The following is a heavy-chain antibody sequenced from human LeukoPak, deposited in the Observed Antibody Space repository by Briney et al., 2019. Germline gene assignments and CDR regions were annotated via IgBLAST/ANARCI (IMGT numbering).Heavy chain of an antibody. Sequence: GGSLRLSCAVSGFTVSGNYMSWVRQAPGKGLEWVSLIYSGGTTYYADSVKGRFTISRDNSKNTLYLQMNSLRAEDTAVYYCARRDYIVVVPAANPADYYYYYYMDVWGKGTTVTVSS. V-gene: IGHV3-53*01. J-gene: IGHJ6*03. CDR2: IYSGGTT. D-gene: IGHD2-2*01. CDR1: GFTVSGNY. CDR3: ARRDYIVVVPAANPADYYYYYYMDV.